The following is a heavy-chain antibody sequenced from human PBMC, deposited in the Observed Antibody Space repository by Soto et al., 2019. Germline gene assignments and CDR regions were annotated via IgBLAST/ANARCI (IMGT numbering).Heavy chain of an antibody. CDR3: ARVRGTAGKRYFDY. Sequence: PSETLSLTCAVYGGSFSGYYWSCIRKPPGKGLQWIGYTYSSGSTTYNPSLKSRVTISVDSSKNQFSLKLDSVTPADTAVYYCARVRGTAGKRYFDYWGPGTRVTVSS. CDR2: TYSSGST. J-gene: IGHJ4*02. CDR1: GGSFSGYY. D-gene: IGHD6-13*01. V-gene: IGHV4-59*01.